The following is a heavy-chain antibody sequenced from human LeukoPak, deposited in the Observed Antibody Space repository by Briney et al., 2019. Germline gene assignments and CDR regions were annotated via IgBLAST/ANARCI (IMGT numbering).Heavy chain of an antibody. V-gene: IGHV4-4*07. Sequence: SETLSLTCTVSGGSISSYYWSWIRQPAGKGLEWIGRIYTSGSANYNPSLKSRVTISVDTSKNQFSLKLSSVTAADTAVYYCARYYDSGGSFDYWGQGTLVTVSS. CDR1: GGSISSYY. D-gene: IGHD3-22*01. CDR3: ARYYDSGGSFDY. J-gene: IGHJ4*02. CDR2: IYTSGSA.